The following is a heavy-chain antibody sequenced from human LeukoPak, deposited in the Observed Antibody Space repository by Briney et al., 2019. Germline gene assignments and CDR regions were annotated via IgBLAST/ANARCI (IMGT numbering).Heavy chain of an antibody. V-gene: IGHV4-34*01. CDR1: GGSISSYY. J-gene: IGHJ4*02. CDR3: ARGDGYNYVDY. CDR2: INHSGST. D-gene: IGHD5-24*01. Sequence: PSETLSLTCTVSGGSISSYYWSWIRQPPGKGLEWIGEINHSGSTNYNPSLKSRVTISVDTSKNQFSLKLSSVTAADAAVYYCARGDGYNYVDYWGQGTLVTVSS.